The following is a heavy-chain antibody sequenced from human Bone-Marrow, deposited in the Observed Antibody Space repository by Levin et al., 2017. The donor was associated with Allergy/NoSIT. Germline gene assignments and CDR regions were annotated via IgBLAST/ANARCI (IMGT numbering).Heavy chain of an antibody. D-gene: IGHD6-13*01. CDR1: GFTFRSHG. CDR2: ISYDGSFQ. CDR3: ARDQFSGAAGTFFGIDF. V-gene: IGHV3-30*03. J-gene: IGHJ4*02. Sequence: SCATSGFTFRSHGIHWVRQAPGKGLEWVTVISYDGSFQYYGDSLKGRVTTSRDNSKDTVYLQIDSLRPEDTAVYFCARDQFSGAAGTFFGIDFWGQGTLVTVSS.